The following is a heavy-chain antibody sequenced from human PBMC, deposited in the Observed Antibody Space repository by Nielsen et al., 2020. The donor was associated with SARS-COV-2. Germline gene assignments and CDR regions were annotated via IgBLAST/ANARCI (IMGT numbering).Heavy chain of an antibody. CDR1: GYTFTSYY. J-gene: IGHJ4*02. Sequence: ASVKVSCKASGYTFTSYYMHWVRQAPGQRLEWMGRINPNSGGTNYAQKFQGRVTMTRDTSISTAYMELSRLRSDDTAVYYCATNGYSSGWYGGYWGQGTLVTVSS. CDR3: ATNGYSSGWYGGY. CDR2: INPNSGGT. D-gene: IGHD6-19*01. V-gene: IGHV1-2*06.